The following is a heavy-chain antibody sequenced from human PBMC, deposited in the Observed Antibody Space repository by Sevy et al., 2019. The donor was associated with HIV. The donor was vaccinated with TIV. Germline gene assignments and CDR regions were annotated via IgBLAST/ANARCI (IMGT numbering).Heavy chain of an antibody. D-gene: IGHD6-6*01. V-gene: IGHV3-30-3*01. J-gene: IGHJ4*02. CDR1: GFTFSSYA. CDR3: ARELKGGSSGY. CDR2: ISYDGSNK. Sequence: GGSLRLSCAASGFTFSSYAMHWVRQAPGKGLEWVAVISYDGSNKYYADSVKGRFTISRDNSKNTLYLQMNSLRAGDTAVYYCARELKGGSSGYWGQGTLVTVSS.